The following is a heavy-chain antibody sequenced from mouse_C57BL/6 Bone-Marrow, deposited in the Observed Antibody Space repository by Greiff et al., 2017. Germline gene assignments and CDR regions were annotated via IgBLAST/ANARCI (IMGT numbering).Heavy chain of an antibody. Sequence: VQLQQSGPELVKPGASVKISCKASGYTFTDYYINWVKQRPGQGLEWIGWIFPGSGSTYYNEKFKGKATLPVDKSSSTAYMLLSSLTSEDSAVYFCAREEGSYGNYDWYFDVWGTGTTVTVSS. D-gene: IGHD2-1*01. CDR2: IFPGSGST. V-gene: IGHV1-75*01. CDR3: AREEGSYGNYDWYFDV. J-gene: IGHJ1*03. CDR1: GYTFTDYY.